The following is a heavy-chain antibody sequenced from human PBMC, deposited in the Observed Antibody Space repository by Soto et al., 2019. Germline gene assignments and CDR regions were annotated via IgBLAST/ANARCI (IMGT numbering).Heavy chain of an antibody. V-gene: IGHV4-39*01. CDR2: IYYSGST. Sequence: SETLSLSCTVSGASISSSSYYWGWIRQPPGKGLEWIGSIYYSGSTYYNPSLKSRVTISVDTSKNQFSLKVSSVTAADTAVYHCARQRSVLRDFDYWGQGTLVTVSS. D-gene: IGHD3-3*01. CDR3: ARQRSVLRDFDY. J-gene: IGHJ4*02. CDR1: GASISSSSYY.